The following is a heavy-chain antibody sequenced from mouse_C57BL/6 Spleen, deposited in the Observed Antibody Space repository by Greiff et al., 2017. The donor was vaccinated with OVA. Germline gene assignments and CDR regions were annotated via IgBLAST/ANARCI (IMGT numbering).Heavy chain of an antibody. Sequence: VQLKQSGAELVRPGASVKLSCKASGYTFTDYYINWVKQRPGQGLEWIARIYPGSGNTYYNEKFKGKATLTAEKSSSTAYMQLSSLTSEDSAVYFCSIYYDYDWFAYWGQGTLVTVSA. V-gene: IGHV1-76*01. CDR3: SIYYDYDWFAY. CDR1: GYTFTDYY. CDR2: IYPGSGNT. D-gene: IGHD2-4*01. J-gene: IGHJ3*01.